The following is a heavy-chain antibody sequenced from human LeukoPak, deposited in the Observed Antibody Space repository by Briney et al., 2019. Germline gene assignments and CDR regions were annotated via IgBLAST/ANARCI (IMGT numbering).Heavy chain of an antibody. V-gene: IGHV4-59*08. CDR1: GGSISSYY. J-gene: IGHJ4*02. D-gene: IGHD3-9*01. CDR2: IYYSGST. CDR3: AGGLRYFERDFDY. Sequence: PSETLSLTCTVSGGSISSYYWSWIRQPPGKGLEWIGYIYYSGSTNYNPSLKSRVTISVDTSKNQFSLKLSSVTAADTAVYYCAGGLRYFERDFDYWGQGTLVTVSS.